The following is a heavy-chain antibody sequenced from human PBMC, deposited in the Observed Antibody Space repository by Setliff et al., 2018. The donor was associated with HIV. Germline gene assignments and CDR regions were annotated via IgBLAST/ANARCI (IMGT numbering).Heavy chain of an antibody. CDR2: IYTGGTT. V-gene: IGHV4-61*09. Sequence: PSETLSLTCTVSGGSISSGSYYWTWIRQPAGKGLEWIGHIYTGGTTNYNPSLKSRVTISLDTSNNQFSLKLTSVTAADTAMYYCASFFVTTVTNQDYWGQGTPVTVSS. CDR3: ASFFVTTVTNQDY. J-gene: IGHJ4*02. D-gene: IGHD4-17*01. CDR1: GGSISSGSYY.